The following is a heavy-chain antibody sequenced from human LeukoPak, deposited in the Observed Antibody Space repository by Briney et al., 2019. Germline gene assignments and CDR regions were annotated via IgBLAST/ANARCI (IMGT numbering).Heavy chain of an antibody. CDR2: ISGGSDNT. Sequence: PGGSLRLSCTGSGFPFGTYAMSWVRQAPGKGLEWVSAISGGSDNTHYAESVKGRFTISRDISKSMVYLQMNSLRDEDTAVYYCARDLYGDYSFDYWGQGTLVTVSS. CDR1: GFPFGTYA. D-gene: IGHD4-17*01. J-gene: IGHJ4*02. CDR3: ARDLYGDYSFDY. V-gene: IGHV3-23*01.